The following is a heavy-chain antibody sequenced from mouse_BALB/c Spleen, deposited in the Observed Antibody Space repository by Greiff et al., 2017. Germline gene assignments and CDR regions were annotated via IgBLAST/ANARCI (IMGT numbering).Heavy chain of an antibody. D-gene: IGHD2-1*01. J-gene: IGHJ4*01. CDR2: INPDSSTI. CDR1: GFDFSRYW. CDR3: ARYGNYVLYAMDY. V-gene: IGHV4-1*02. Sequence: EVQLLESGGGLVQPGGSLKLSCAASGFDFSRYWMSWVRQAPGKGLEWIGEINPDSSTINYTPSLKDKFIISRDNAKNTLYLQMSKVRSEDTALYYCARYGNYVLYAMDYWGQGTSVTVSS.